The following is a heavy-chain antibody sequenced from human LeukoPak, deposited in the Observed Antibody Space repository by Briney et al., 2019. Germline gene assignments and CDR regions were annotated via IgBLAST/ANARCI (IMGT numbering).Heavy chain of an antibody. J-gene: IGHJ3*02. D-gene: IGHD1-26*01. CDR2: ISGSSYI. Sequence: GGSLRLSCAASGFTFSNSAMSWVRQAPGKGLEWVSVISGSSYISYADSVKGRFTISRDNSKNSLYLQMNSLRAEDTAVYYCASAGSYYAFDSWGQGTMVTVSS. V-gene: IGHV3-21*01. CDR3: ASAGSYYAFDS. CDR1: GFTFSNSA.